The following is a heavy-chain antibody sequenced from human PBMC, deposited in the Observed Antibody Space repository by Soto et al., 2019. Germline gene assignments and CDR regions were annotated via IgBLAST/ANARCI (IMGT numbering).Heavy chain of an antibody. CDR3: ARYCYDRSGYDGMDV. V-gene: IGHV3-48*02. J-gene: IGHJ6*02. D-gene: IGHD3-22*01. Sequence: GGSLRLSCAAFGFTISSSSMKWVRQAPGRGLEWVSYISDSGSNILYADSVKGRFTVSRDTAKNSLYLQMSSLRDEDRAVYYWARYCYDRSGYDGMDVWGQGTTVTVSS. CDR1: GFTISSSS. CDR2: ISDSGSNI.